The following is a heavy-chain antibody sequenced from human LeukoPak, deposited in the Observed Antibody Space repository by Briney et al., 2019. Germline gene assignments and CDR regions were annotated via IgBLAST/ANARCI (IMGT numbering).Heavy chain of an antibody. D-gene: IGHD3-10*01. J-gene: IGHJ5*02. V-gene: IGHV1-69*13. Sequence: ASVKVSCKASAGTFSSYAISWVRQAPGQGLEWMGGIIPIFGTANYAQKSQGRVTITADESTSTAYMELSSLRSEDTAVYYCAREKKSTRYYYGSGTRPGGLFDPWGQGTLVTVSS. CDR2: IIPIFGTA. CDR3: AREKKSTRYYYGSGTRPGGLFDP. CDR1: AGTFSSYA.